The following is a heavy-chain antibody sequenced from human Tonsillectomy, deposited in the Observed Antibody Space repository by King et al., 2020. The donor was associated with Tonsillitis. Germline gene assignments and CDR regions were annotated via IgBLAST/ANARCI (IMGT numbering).Heavy chain of an antibody. V-gene: IGHV3-23*04. D-gene: IGHD3-22*01. Sequence: VQLVESGGGLVQPGGSLRLSCAASGVTFSTYAMSWVRQAPGKGLEWVSAMSATTCCTYHADSVKGRFTISRDNSNNMPYLKRNSLRSDDTAVYYCAKVDSSDYYYGYFDYWGQGTLVTVSS. J-gene: IGHJ4*02. CDR3: AKVDSSDYYYGYFDY. CDR1: GVTFSTYA. CDR2: MSATTCCT.